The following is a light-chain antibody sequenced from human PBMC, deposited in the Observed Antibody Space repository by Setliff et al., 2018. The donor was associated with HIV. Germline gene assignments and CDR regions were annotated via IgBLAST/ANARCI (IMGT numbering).Light chain of an antibody. Sequence: QSALGQPASVSGSPGQSTTISCTGTSTDIGHYGLVSWYQQHPGRAPQLILFDVNKRPSGVSSRFFGSKSGNTASLSISGLQAGDEADYFCCAYAGSDTCVFGTGTKVTV. V-gene: IGLV2-23*02. CDR1: STDIGHYGL. CDR2: DVN. J-gene: IGLJ1*01. CDR3: CAYAGSDTCV.